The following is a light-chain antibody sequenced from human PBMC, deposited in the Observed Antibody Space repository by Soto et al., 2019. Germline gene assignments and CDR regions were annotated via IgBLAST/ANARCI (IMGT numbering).Light chain of an antibody. CDR1: QSISSW. CDR3: QQYNSYKYT. V-gene: IGKV1-5*01. CDR2: DAS. J-gene: IGKJ2*01. Sequence: DIQMTQSPSTLSASVGDRVTITCRASQSISSWLAWYQQKPGKAPKLLIYDASSLESGVPSRFSGSGSGTEFTLTSSSLQTDDFATYYCQQYNSYKYTFGQWNKVDI.